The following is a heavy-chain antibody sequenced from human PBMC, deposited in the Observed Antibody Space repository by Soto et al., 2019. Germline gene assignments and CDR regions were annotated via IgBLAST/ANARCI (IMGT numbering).Heavy chain of an antibody. CDR1: GFTLSSYG. V-gene: IGHV3-74*01. D-gene: IGHD3-16*01. CDR3: TRDIGGRGAY. J-gene: IGHJ4*02. CDR2: TNQDGSII. Sequence: EVQLVESGGGLVQPGGSLRLSCAASGFTLSSYGMHWVRQPPGKGLVWVSRTNQDGSIINYADSVKGRFTISRDNAKNTLYLEMNSLRVEDTAVYYCTRDIGGRGAYWGPGTLVTVSS.